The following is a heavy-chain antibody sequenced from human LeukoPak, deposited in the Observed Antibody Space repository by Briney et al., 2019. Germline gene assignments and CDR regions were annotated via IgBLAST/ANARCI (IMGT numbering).Heavy chain of an antibody. Sequence: ASVKVSCKVSGYTFTDYYMHWVQQAPGKGLEWMGLVDPEDGETIYAEKFQGRVTITADTSTDTAYMELSSLRSEDTAVYYCATDFQWPAAFDIWGQGTMVTASS. J-gene: IGHJ3*02. CDR3: ATDFQWPAAFDI. CDR1: GYTFTDYY. CDR2: VDPEDGET. V-gene: IGHV1-69-2*01. D-gene: IGHD6-19*01.